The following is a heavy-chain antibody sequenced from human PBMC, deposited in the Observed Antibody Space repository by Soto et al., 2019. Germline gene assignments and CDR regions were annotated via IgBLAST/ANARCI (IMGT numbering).Heavy chain of an antibody. Sequence: PGGSLRLSCVVSGFTFSDSFMSWIRQAPGKGLEWISYIGRHGGMIYYADSVKGRFTISRDNTKNTLYLQMDSLRVDDTAVYYCARNRAPTNWFDPWGQGTLVTVSS. V-gene: IGHV3-11*01. D-gene: IGHD3-10*01. CDR1: GFTFSDSF. J-gene: IGHJ5*02. CDR2: IGRHGGMI. CDR3: ARNRAPTNWFDP.